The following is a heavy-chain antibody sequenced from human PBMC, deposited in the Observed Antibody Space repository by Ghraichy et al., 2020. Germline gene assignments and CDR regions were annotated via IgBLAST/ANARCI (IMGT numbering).Heavy chain of an antibody. Sequence: LNISCEASGFPFSTYDMSWVRQAPGKGLEWVSVILGRNDNKYYADSVKGRFTISRDNSKNTLFLQLNSLRAEDTAVYYCTKGAHLDYWGQGTLVTVSS. CDR2: ILGRNDNK. D-gene: IGHD4/OR15-4a*01. CDR1: GFPFSTYD. J-gene: IGHJ4*02. CDR3: TKGAHLDY. V-gene: IGHV3-23*01.